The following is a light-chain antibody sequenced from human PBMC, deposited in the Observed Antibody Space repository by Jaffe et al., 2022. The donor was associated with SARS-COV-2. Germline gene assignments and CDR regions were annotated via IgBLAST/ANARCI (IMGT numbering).Light chain of an antibody. CDR2: ASS. V-gene: IGKV1-12*01. CDR1: QSISSW. J-gene: IGKJ1*01. Sequence: DIQMTQSPSSVSASVGHRVTITCRASQSISSWLAWYQQKPGDAPKLLIYASSSLQTGVPSRFSASGSGTDFTLTINSLQPEDSATYYCQQANTFPWTFGQGTKVEI. CDR3: QQANTFPWT.